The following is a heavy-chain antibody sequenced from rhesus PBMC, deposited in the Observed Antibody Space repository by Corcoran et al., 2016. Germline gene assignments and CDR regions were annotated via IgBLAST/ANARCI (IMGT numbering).Heavy chain of an antibody. CDR2: ISGSSGST. J-gene: IGHJ6*01. V-gene: IGHV4-65*01. CDR3: ARGYSLDS. CDR1: GGSVSSSNW. Sequence: QVQLQESGPGLVKPSETLSLTCAVPGGSVSSSNWRSWIRQPPGKGLEWIGYISGSSGSTYYNPSLKSRVTISTDTSKNQFSLKLSSVTAAATAVYYCARGYSLDSWGQGVVVTVSS.